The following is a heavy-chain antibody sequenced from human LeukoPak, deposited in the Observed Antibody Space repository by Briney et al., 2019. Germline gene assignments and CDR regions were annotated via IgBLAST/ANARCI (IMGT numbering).Heavy chain of an antibody. D-gene: IGHD6-13*01. V-gene: IGHV4-59*01. CDR3: AKGEQLVYFDY. CDR2: IYYSGST. CDR1: GGSSSTYY. Sequence: SETLSLTCTLSGGSSSTYYWSWIRQPPGKGLEWIGFIYYSGSTNYNLSLKSRVTISIDTSKNQFSLKLNSVTDADTAVYYCAKGEQLVYFDYWGQGTLVTVSS. J-gene: IGHJ4*02.